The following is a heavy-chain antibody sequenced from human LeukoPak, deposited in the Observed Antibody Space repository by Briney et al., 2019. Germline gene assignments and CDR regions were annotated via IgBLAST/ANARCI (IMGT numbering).Heavy chain of an antibody. CDR3: AREARNCSGGNCYSYYFDY. V-gene: IGHV3-74*01. Sequence: PGGSLRLSCAASGFTFSSYWMYWVRQAPGKGLVWVSRINTDGASTNYADSVKGRFTISRDNAKNTLYLQMSSLRADDSAVYYCAREARNCSGGNCYSYYFDYWGQGTLVTVSS. CDR1: GFTFSSYW. CDR2: INTDGAST. D-gene: IGHD2-15*01. J-gene: IGHJ4*02.